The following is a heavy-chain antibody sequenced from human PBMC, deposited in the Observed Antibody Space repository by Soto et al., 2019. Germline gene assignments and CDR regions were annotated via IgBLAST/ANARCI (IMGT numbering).Heavy chain of an antibody. V-gene: IGHV3-7*01. D-gene: IGHD1-26*01. J-gene: IGHJ5*02. Sequence: HLVQSGGGLVQPGGSLRLSCVASGFSFSNFWMNWVRQTPGRGLEWVANINPDGSAQTYVDSVKGRFTVSRDNAKNSLYLQMNSLRVEDTAVYFCAAWDSSNNPWGQGTLVTVSS. CDR1: GFSFSNFW. CDR3: AAWDSSNNP. CDR2: INPDGSAQ.